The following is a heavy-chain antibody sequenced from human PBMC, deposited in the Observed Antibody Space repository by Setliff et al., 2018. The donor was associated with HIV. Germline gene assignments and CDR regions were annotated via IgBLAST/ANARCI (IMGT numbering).Heavy chain of an antibody. D-gene: IGHD4-4*01. CDR3: SRSRNLDY. V-gene: IGHV1-69*05. Sequence: ASVKVSCKASGGAFSSYAISWVRQAPGQGLEWMGGIMPIFGPANYAQKFQGRVTITRDTSASTVYMELSSLRSEDTAMYYCSRSRNLDYWGQGTLVTVSS. J-gene: IGHJ4*02. CDR2: IMPIFGPA. CDR1: GGAFSSYA.